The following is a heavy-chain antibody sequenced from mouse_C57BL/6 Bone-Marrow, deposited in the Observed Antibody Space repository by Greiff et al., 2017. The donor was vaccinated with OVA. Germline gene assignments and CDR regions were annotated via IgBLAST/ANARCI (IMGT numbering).Heavy chain of an antibody. CDR3: ARAELKFAY. D-gene: IGHD1-3*01. CDR2: IWSGGRT. Sequence: VQLQQSGPGLVQPSQSLSITCTVSGFSLTSYGVHWVRQSPGKGLEWLGVIWSGGRTDYNAAFISRLSISKDNSKSQVFFKMNSLQADDTAIYYCARAELKFAYWGQGTLVTVSA. V-gene: IGHV2-2*01. J-gene: IGHJ3*01. CDR1: GFSLTSYG.